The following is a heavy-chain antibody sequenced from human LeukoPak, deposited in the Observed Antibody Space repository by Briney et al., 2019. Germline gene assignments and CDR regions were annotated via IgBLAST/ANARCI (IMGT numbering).Heavy chain of an antibody. Sequence: QPGGSLRLSCAASRFTFDDYIMHWVRQAPGKVLEWVSLISWDGETTYYADSVKGRFTTSRDNSKNSLYLQMNSLRSEDTALYYCAKARGLIGGAFDIWGQGTMVTVSS. J-gene: IGHJ3*02. CDR2: ISWDGETT. CDR1: RFTFDDYI. D-gene: IGHD3-22*01. V-gene: IGHV3-43*01. CDR3: AKARGLIGGAFDI.